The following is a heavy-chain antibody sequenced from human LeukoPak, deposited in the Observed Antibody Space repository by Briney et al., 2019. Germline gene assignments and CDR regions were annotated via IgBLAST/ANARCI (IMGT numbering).Heavy chain of an antibody. CDR3: ARAFCVGECFVLHIFFDS. Sequence: SQTLSLTCTASGGSVSSGIYYWSWIRQPAGKGLEWIGRMFTPGTINYNPSLKSRVTISLDTSKNHFSLNLRSMQASDTAVYYCARAFCVGECFVLHIFFDSWGQGTLVTVSS. D-gene: IGHD2-21*01. CDR2: MFTPGTI. J-gene: IGHJ4*02. V-gene: IGHV4-61*02. CDR1: GGSVSSGIYY.